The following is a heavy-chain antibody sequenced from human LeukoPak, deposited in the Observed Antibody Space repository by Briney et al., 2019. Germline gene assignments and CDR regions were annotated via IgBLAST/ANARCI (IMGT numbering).Heavy chain of an antibody. D-gene: IGHD2-21*02. CDR1: GLTFSSYE. Sequence: PGGSLRLSCAASGLTFSSYEMNWVRQAPGKGLEWVSYISSSGSTIYYADSVKGRFTISRDNAKNSLYLEMNSLRAEDTAVYYCAREGAYCGGDCYSPEYFQHWGQGTLLTVSS. V-gene: IGHV3-48*03. CDR3: AREGAYCGGDCYSPEYFQH. J-gene: IGHJ1*01. CDR2: ISSSGSTI.